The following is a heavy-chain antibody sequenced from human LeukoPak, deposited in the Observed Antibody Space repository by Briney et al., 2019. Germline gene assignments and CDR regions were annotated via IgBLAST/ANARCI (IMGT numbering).Heavy chain of an antibody. J-gene: IGHJ3*02. V-gene: IGHV3-23*01. D-gene: IGHD6-19*01. CDR2: ISGSGGST. Sequence: GGTLRLSCAASGFTFSSYGMSWVRQAPGKGLEWVSAISGSGGSTHYADSVKGRFTISRDNSKNTLYLQMNSLRAEDTAVYYCAKDLYSSGWNDAFDIWGQGTMVTVSS. CDR1: GFTFSSYG. CDR3: AKDLYSSGWNDAFDI.